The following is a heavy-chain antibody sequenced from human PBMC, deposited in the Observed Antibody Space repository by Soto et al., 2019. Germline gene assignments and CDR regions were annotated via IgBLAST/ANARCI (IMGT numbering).Heavy chain of an antibody. CDR3: ATSGGTNYYYYYGMDV. CDR2: IIPIFGTA. V-gene: IGHV1-69*13. D-gene: IGHD1-1*01. J-gene: IGHJ6*02. CDR1: GGTFSSYA. Sequence: SVKVSCKASGGTFSSYAISWVRQAPGQGLEWMGGIIPIFGTANYAQKFQGRVTITADESTSTAYMELSSLRSEDTAVYYCATSGGTNYYYYYGMDVWGQGTTVTVSS.